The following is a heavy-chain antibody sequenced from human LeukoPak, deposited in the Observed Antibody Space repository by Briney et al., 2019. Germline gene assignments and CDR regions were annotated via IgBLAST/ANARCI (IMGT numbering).Heavy chain of an antibody. J-gene: IGHJ4*02. V-gene: IGHV3-30*18. D-gene: IGHD6-19*01. Sequence: GGSLRLSCAASGFTFSSYGTHWVRQAPGKGLEWVAVISYDGSNKYYADSVKGRFTISRDNSKNTLHLQMNSLRAEDTAVYYCAKGSRIAVALDYWGQGTLVTVSS. CDR1: GFTFSSYG. CDR3: AKGSRIAVALDY. CDR2: ISYDGSNK.